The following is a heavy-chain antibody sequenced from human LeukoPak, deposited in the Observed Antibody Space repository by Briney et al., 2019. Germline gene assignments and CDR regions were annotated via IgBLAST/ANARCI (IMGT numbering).Heavy chain of an antibody. CDR3: AGPDYYGFDY. Sequence: PGGSLRLSCVASGFTFGSYWMHWVRQAPGEGLVWVSRINSDGSSTHYADSVKGRFTISRDNAKNTLYLQMNSLSAEDTAVYYCAGPDYYGFDYWGQGTLVTVSS. D-gene: IGHD3-10*01. CDR1: GFTFGSYW. J-gene: IGHJ4*02. V-gene: IGHV3-74*01. CDR2: INSDGSST.